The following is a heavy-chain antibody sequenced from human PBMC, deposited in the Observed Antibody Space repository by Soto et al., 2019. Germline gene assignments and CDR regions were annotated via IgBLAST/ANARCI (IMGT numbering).Heavy chain of an antibody. Sequence: SEPLSLTCTVSGGSISSNNDYWGWIRQPPGKGLEWIGSIYYRGSTYYNPSLKSRVTISVDTSKNQFSLKLSSVTAADTAVYYCARRYGANLDYWGQGTLVTVSS. CDR2: IYYRGST. J-gene: IGHJ4*02. CDR1: GGSISSNNDY. D-gene: IGHD1-26*01. CDR3: ARRYGANLDY. V-gene: IGHV4-39*07.